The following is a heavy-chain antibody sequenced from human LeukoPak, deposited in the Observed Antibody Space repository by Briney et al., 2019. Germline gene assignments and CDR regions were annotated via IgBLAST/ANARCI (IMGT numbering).Heavy chain of an antibody. CDR3: AKGRGDSSYGT. CDR2: ISGSGGST. J-gene: IGHJ5*02. CDR1: GFTFSSYG. Sequence: GGSLRLSCAASGFTFSSYGMSWVRQAPGKGLEWVSAISGSGGSTYYADSVKGRFTISRDNSKNTPYLQMNSLRAEDTAVYYCAKGRGDSSYGTWGQGTLVTVSS. V-gene: IGHV3-23*01. D-gene: IGHD3-22*01.